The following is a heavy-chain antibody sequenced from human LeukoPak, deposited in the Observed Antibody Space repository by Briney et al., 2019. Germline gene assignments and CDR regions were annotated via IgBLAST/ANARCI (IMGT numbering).Heavy chain of an antibody. J-gene: IGHJ4*02. Sequence: SETLSLTCTVFGNSVTGYYLNWVRQPPGKGLEWIGHIYKIGTTNYNPSLKSRLTISADTSKNQFSLKLRSVTAADTAVYYCVIGVGWQPDYWGQGALVTVSS. CDR1: GNSVTGYY. CDR3: VIGVGWQPDY. D-gene: IGHD2-15*01. CDR2: IYKIGTT. V-gene: IGHV4-59*02.